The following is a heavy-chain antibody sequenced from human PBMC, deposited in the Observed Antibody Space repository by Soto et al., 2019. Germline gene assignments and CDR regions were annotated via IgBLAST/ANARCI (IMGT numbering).Heavy chain of an antibody. J-gene: IGHJ6*02. CDR2: IDPSDSYT. V-gene: IGHV5-10-1*01. D-gene: IGHD3-9*01. CDR1: GYSFTSYW. Sequence: PGESLKISCKGSGYSFTSYWISWVRQMPGKGLEWMGRIDPSDSYTNYSPSFQGHVTISADKSISTAYLQWSSLKASDTAMYYCASARSDYDILTGQSGMDVWGQGTTVTVSS. CDR3: ASARSDYDILTGQSGMDV.